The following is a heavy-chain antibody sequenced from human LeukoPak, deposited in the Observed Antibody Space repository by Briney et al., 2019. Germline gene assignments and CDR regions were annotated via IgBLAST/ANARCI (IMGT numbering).Heavy chain of an antibody. CDR2: IYHSGST. V-gene: IGHV4-38-2*02. CDR1: GYSISSGYY. J-gene: IGHJ4*02. D-gene: IGHD1-26*01. CDR3: ARGTRGSYYGPFDY. Sequence: SETLSLTCTVSGYSISSGYYWGWIRQPPGKGLEWIGSIYHSGSTYYNPSLKSRVTISVDTSKNQFSLKLSSVTAADTAVYYCARGTRGSYYGPFDYWGQGTLVTVSS.